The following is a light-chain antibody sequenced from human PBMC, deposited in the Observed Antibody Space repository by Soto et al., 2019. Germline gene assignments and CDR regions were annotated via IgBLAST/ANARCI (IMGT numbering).Light chain of an antibody. CDR1: QSVSSY. V-gene: IGKV3-11*01. CDR3: QQRSNWPLT. Sequence: IALTQSPATLSLSPGDRATLSCRASQSVSSYLAGYQQKPGQAPRLLIYEASNRATGIPARFSGSGSGTDFTLAISSLEPEDLAVYYCQQRSNWPLTFGGGTKV. CDR2: EAS. J-gene: IGKJ4*01.